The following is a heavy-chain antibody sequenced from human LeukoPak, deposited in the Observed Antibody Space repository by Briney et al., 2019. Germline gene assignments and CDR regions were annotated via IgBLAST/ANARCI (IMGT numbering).Heavy chain of an antibody. Sequence: GGSLRLSCAASRFTFITYAMHWVRQAPGKGLEWVALISYDGTNKYYANSVKGRFTISRDDSKDMLYLQMNSVRAEDTAVYYCAKASVGTTGGTFDSWGQGTLVTVSS. V-gene: IGHV3-30*18. CDR2: ISYDGTNK. CDR1: RFTFITYA. J-gene: IGHJ4*02. D-gene: IGHD1-7*01. CDR3: AKASVGTTGGTFDS.